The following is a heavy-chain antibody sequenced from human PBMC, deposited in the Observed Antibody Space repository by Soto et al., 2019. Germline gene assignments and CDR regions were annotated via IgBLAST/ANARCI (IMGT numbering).Heavy chain of an antibody. J-gene: IGHJ4*02. CDR2: IDYSGKT. CDR3: ARDLSSGYDSYHFDY. CDR1: GYLISSGYY. D-gene: IGHD3-22*01. Sequence: PSETLSLTCSVSGYLISSGYYWGWVRQTPGKGLEWLGSIDYSGKTYKNPSLKSRVSASVDLSQDQFSLNLRSVTAADPAVYFCARDLSSGYDSYHFDYWGQGTLVTVSS. V-gene: IGHV4-38-2*02.